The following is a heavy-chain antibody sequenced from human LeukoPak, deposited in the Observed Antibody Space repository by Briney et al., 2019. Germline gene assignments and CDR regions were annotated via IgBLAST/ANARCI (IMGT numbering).Heavy chain of an antibody. D-gene: IGHD4-23*01. Sequence: PGGSLRLSCAASGVTFSSYSMNWVRQAPGKGLECVSPISSSSSYIYYADSVKGRFTISRDNAKNSLYLQMNSLRPEDTAVYYCARDLGITAVTRRTGTAFDIWGQGTLVTVSS. CDR1: GVTFSSYS. CDR3: ARDLGITAVTRRTGTAFDI. CDR2: ISSSSSYI. J-gene: IGHJ3*02. V-gene: IGHV3-21*01.